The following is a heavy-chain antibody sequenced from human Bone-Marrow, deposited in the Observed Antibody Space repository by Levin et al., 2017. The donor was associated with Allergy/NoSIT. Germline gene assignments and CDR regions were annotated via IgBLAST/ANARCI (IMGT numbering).Heavy chain of an antibody. J-gene: IGHJ6*02. Sequence: SETLSLTCDVYGGSFSGHSWNWIRQSPAKGLEWIGKVSHGGVTDYNPSFKSRVTISLDTSNNQVSLRLTSVSAADTAVYFCARTSGEWLRGYYCYIFAVWGQGTTVTVSS. CDR2: VSHGGVT. V-gene: IGHV4-34*01. CDR1: GGSFSGHS. CDR3: ARTSGEWLRGYYCYIFAV. D-gene: IGHD3-10*01.